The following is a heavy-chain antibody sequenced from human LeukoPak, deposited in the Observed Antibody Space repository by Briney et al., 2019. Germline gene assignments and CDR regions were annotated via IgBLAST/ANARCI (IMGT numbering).Heavy chain of an antibody. CDR2: ISSKGVST. CDR1: GFTISIYA. CDR3: VRGGQYSSSSHFDY. D-gene: IGHD6-6*01. Sequence: GGSLRLSCSASGFTISIYAMHWVRQAPGKGLEYVSGISSKGVSTYYADSVKGRFTISRDNSKDTMFLQMSSLRAEDTAVYYCVRGGQYSSSSHFDYWGQGTLVTVSS. J-gene: IGHJ4*02. V-gene: IGHV3-64D*09.